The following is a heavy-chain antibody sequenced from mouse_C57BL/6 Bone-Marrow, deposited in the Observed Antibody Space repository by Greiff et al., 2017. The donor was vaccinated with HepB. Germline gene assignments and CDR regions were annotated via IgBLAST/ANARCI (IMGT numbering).Heavy chain of an antibody. J-gene: IGHJ3*01. CDR2: IHPNSGST. D-gene: IGHD2-2*01. CDR1: GYTFTSYW. Sequence: QVQLQQPGAELVKPGASVKFSCKASGYTFTSYWMHWVKQRPGQGLEWIGMIHPNSGSTNYNEKFKSKATLTVDKSSSTAYMQLSSLTSEDSAVYYCARGGKIGIWFWFAYWGQGTLVTVSA. CDR3: ARGGKIGIWFWFAY. V-gene: IGHV1-64*01.